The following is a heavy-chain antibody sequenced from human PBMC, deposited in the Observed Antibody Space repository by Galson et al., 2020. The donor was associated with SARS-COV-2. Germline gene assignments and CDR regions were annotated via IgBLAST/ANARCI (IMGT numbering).Heavy chain of an antibody. D-gene: IGHD3-16*01. CDR2: IYPGDSDT. CDR1: GYSFTSYW. Sequence: HGESLKISCKGSGYSFTSYWIGWVRQMPGKGLEWMGIIYPGDSDTRYSPSFQGQVTISADKSISTAYLQWSSLKASDTAMYYCARAPMITFGGVIANDYPGGFDAWGQGTLVTFSS. V-gene: IGHV5-51*01. J-gene: IGHJ5*02. CDR3: ARAPMITFGGVIANDYPGGFDA.